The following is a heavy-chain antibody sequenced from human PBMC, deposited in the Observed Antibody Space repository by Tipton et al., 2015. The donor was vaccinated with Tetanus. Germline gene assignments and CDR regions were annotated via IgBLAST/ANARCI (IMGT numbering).Heavy chain of an antibody. D-gene: IGHD2-21*01. CDR3: ARLTGHSMDVVDYYYFGMDV. CDR2: IYYTGST. J-gene: IGHJ6*02. V-gene: IGHV4-59*01. CDR1: GGSMNSYY. Sequence: TLSLTCTVSGGSMNSYYWSWIRQPPGKGLEWIGYIYYTGSTNYNPSLKNGVTISLDTSKNQFSLKLTSVSAADTAVYYCARLTGHSMDVVDYYYFGMDVWGQGTKVTVSS.